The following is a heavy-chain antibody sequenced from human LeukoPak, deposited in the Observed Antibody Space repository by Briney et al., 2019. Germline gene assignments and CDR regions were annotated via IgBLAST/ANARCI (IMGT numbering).Heavy chain of an antibody. CDR1: GYTFTSYG. J-gene: IGHJ4*02. V-gene: IGHV1-18*01. D-gene: IGHD1-1*01. CDR2: IIAYNGNT. Sequence: ASVKVSCKASGYTFTSYGISWVRQAPGQGLEWMGLIIAYNGNTNYAQKLQGRVTMTTETSTSTAYMELRSLRSDDTAVYYCASTWKVLNAGDYWGQGTLVTVSS. CDR3: ASTWKVLNAGDY.